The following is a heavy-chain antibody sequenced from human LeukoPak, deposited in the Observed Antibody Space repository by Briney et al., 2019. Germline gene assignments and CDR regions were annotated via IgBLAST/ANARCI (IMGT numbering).Heavy chain of an antibody. CDR1: GFTFSSYA. V-gene: IGHV3-30*04. CDR2: ISYDGSNK. D-gene: IGHD3-22*01. CDR3: ARSYYEYYYDSSGYYRPYFDY. Sequence: GGSPRLSCAASGFTFSSYAMHWVRQAPGKGLEWVAVISYDGSNKYYADSVKGRFTISRDNSKNTLYLQMNSLRAEDTAVYYCARSYYEYYYDSSGYYRPYFDYWGQGTLVTVSS. J-gene: IGHJ4*02.